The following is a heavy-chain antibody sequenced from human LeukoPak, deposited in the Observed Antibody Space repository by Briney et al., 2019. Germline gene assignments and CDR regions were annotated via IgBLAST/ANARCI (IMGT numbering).Heavy chain of an antibody. D-gene: IGHD3-9*01. CDR1: GXSISSYY. V-gene: IGHV4-59*01. CDR3: ARARYVNSFYAFDI. CDR2: LSKSGNT. Sequence: SETLSLTCTVSGXSISSYYGSWIRLPPGKGLEWIAYLSKSGNTNYSPSLKSRVTIFGDTSKNQFFLKLSSVTAADTAVYYCARARYVNSFYAFDIWGQGTLVTVSS. J-gene: IGHJ3*02.